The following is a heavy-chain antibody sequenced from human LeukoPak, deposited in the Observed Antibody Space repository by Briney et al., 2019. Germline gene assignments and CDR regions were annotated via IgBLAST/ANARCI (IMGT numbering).Heavy chain of an antibody. CDR2: ISGSGGNT. Sequence: GGSLRLSCAASGFSFSDYWMSWVRQAPGKGLEWVSAISGSGGNTYYADSVKGRFTISRDNSKNTLYLQMNSLRAEDTAVYYCAKLFELDSSGWYKYYFDYWGQGTLVTVSS. J-gene: IGHJ4*02. CDR3: AKLFELDSSGWYKYYFDY. D-gene: IGHD6-19*01. CDR1: GFSFSDYW. V-gene: IGHV3-23*01.